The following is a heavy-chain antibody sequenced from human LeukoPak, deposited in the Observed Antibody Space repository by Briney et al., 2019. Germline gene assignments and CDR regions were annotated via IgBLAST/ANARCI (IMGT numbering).Heavy chain of an antibody. CDR2: IYPGDSDT. J-gene: IGHJ4*02. CDR3: ARHHGDYNY. V-gene: IGHV5-51*01. D-gene: IGHD4-17*01. Sequence: GEPLKIPWKGSGYSFTGFWIGWVAQMPGKGLEWMGIIYPGDSDTRYSPSFQGQVTISADKSISTAYLQWSSLKASDTAMYYCARHHGDYNYWGQGTLVTVS. CDR1: GYSFTGFW.